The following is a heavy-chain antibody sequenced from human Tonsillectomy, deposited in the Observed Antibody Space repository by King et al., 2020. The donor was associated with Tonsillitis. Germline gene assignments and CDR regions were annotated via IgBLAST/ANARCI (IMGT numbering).Heavy chain of an antibody. J-gene: IGHJ4*02. D-gene: IGHD3-16*01. CDR2: ISYDGSNK. Sequence: QLVQSGGGVVQPGRSLRLSCAASGFTFSSDVMHWVRQAPGKGLEWVALISYDGSNKYYADSVKGRFIISRDNSKNTLYLQMNSLNVEDTAGYYCARGGFDYWGQGTLVTVSS. V-gene: IGHV3-30*03. CDR1: GFTFSSDV. CDR3: ARGGFDY.